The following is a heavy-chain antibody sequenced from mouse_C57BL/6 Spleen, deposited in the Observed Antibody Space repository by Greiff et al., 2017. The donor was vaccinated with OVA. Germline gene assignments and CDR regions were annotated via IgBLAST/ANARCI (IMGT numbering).Heavy chain of an antibody. CDR2: ILPGSGST. J-gene: IGHJ3*01. CDR3: ARRILRYPATGFAY. CDR1: G. V-gene: IGHV1-9*01. D-gene: IGHD1-1*01. Sequence: VQLQQSGAELMKPGASVKLSCKATGLEWIGEILPGSGSTNYNEKFKGKATFTADTSSNTAYMQLSSLTTEDSAIYYCARRILRYPATGFAYWGQGTLVTVSA.